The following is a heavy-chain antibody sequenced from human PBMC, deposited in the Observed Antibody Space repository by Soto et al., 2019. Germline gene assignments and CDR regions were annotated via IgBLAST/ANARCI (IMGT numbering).Heavy chain of an antibody. CDR1: RGTFNTYT. D-gene: IGHD1-1*01. CDR3: ARDDDGEY. J-gene: IGHJ4*02. Sequence: QVQLVQSGAEVRKPGSSVKVSCKASRGTFNTYTICWVRQAPGQGLEWMGRSIPLHGVADYAQKFQGRVTMTADMSTSTAYMELSSLTSEDTAVYYCARDDDGEYWGQGTLVTVSS. V-gene: IGHV1-69*08. CDR2: SIPLHGVA.